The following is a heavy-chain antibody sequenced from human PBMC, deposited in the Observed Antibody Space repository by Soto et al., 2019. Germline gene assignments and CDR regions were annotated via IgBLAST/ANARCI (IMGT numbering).Heavy chain of an antibody. V-gene: IGHV2-5*01. CDR2: IYWNDDK. J-gene: IGHJ4*02. Sequence: SSPTLVKPTQPLTLTCTFSGFSLTTSGVGVGWIRQPPGKALEWLALIYWNDDKRYSPYLDSRLTITKDTSKNQVVLTMANMEPVDTATYYCAHLTPSDCDSTSCLCYFDYWGQGILVTVSS. D-gene: IGHD2-2*01. CDR3: AHLTPSDCDSTSCLCYFDY. CDR1: GFSLTTSGVG.